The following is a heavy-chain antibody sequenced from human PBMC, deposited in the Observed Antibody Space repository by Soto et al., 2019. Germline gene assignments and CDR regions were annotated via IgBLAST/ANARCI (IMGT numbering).Heavy chain of an antibody. D-gene: IGHD3-10*01. Sequence: GASVKVSCKASGYTFSNFGISWVRQAPGQGLEWMGWINPNSGGTNYAQKFQGWVTMTRDTSISTAYMELSRLRSDDTAVYYCARDFYYGSGSVWFDPWGQGTLVTVSS. CDR2: INPNSGGT. CDR1: GYTFSNFG. J-gene: IGHJ5*02. CDR3: ARDFYYGSGSVWFDP. V-gene: IGHV1-2*04.